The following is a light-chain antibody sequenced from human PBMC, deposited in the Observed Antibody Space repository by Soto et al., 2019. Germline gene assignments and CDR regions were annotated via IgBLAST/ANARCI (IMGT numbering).Light chain of an antibody. CDR2: GTS. Sequence: DIQMTQSPSTLSASVGDRVTVTCRASQSVSSWLAWYQQKPGKAPKLLIYGTSSLQSGVPPRFSGSGSETDFTLTISSLRPEDFATYYCQQSFSTPWTFGQGTKVDI. V-gene: IGKV1-39*01. CDR1: QSVSSW. J-gene: IGKJ1*01. CDR3: QQSFSTPWT.